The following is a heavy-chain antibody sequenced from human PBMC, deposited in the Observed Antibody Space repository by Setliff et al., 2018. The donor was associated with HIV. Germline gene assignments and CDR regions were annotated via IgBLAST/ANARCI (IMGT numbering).Heavy chain of an antibody. CDR2: INHSGIT. Sequence: SETLSLTCVVYGGSFTNFYWSWIRQPPGKGLECIGEINHSGITNYNPTLKSRVTITVDTSKNQLSLKLSSVTAADTAVYYCARAGYNSRPYYFDYWVQGTLVTVSS. D-gene: IGHD6-13*01. CDR1: GGSFTNFY. V-gene: IGHV4-34*01. J-gene: IGHJ4*02. CDR3: ARAGYNSRPYYFDY.